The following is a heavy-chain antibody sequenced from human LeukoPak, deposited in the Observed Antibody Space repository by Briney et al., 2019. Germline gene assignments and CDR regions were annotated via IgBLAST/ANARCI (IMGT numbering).Heavy chain of an antibody. D-gene: IGHD2-15*01. Sequence: SETLSLTCTVSGGSISNYYWSRIRQPAGKGLEWIGRKYARGSSNYNPPVQSRVTMSVDTSKNQFSLKLRSVTAADTAVYYCARGRYCSADICTGGDSFDIWGQGTMVSVSP. J-gene: IGHJ3*02. V-gene: IGHV4-4*07. CDR3: ARGRYCSADICTGGDSFDI. CDR1: GGSISNYY. CDR2: KYARGSS.